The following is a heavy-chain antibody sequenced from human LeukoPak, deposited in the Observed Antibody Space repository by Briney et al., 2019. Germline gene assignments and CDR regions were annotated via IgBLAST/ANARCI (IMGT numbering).Heavy chain of an antibody. CDR2: ISSSSSSYI. CDR3: ARGSSSGWYYYGMDV. Sequence: PGGSLRLSCAASGFTFSSYSMNWVRQAPGKGLEWVSSISSSSSSYIYYADSVKGRFTISRDNAKNSLYLQMSSLRAEDTAVYYCARGSSSGWYYYGMDVWGQGTTVTVSS. V-gene: IGHV3-21*01. D-gene: IGHD6-19*01. CDR1: GFTFSSYS. J-gene: IGHJ6*02.